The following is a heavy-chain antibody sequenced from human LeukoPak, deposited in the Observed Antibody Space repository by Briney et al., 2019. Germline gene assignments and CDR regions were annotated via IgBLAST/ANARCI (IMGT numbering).Heavy chain of an antibody. Sequence: PGGSLRLSCAASGFTFSDYYMSWIRQAPGKGMEWISYISSSGSTIYYADSVKGRFTISRDNARNSLYLQMHSLRAEDTAVYYCPRERAIASLRPYYFDYWGQGTLVTVSS. D-gene: IGHD6-6*01. J-gene: IGHJ4*02. CDR3: PRERAIASLRPYYFDY. CDR2: ISSSGSTI. CDR1: GFTFSDYY. V-gene: IGHV3-11*01.